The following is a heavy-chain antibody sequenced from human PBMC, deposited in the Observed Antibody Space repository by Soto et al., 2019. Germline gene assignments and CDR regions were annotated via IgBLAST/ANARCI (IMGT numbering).Heavy chain of an antibody. D-gene: IGHD3-9*01. CDR2: ISAYNGNT. J-gene: IGHJ4*02. CDR1: GYTFTSYG. V-gene: IGHV1-18*01. Sequence: ASVKVSCKSSGYTFTSYGISWVRQAPGQGLEWMGWISAYNGNTNYAQKLQGRVTMTTDTSTSTAYMELRSLRSDDTAVYYCARHSSDILLYDYWGQGTLVTVSS. CDR3: ARHSSDILLYDY.